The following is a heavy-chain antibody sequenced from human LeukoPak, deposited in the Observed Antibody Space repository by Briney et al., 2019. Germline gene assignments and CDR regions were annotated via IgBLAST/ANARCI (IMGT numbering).Heavy chain of an antibody. CDR3: AKDRLFPDFWSGLMDSPDY. V-gene: IGHV3-23*01. J-gene: IGHJ4*02. D-gene: IGHD3-3*01. Sequence: PGGSLRLSCAASGFTFSSYAMSWVRQAPGKGLEWVSAISGSGGSTYYADSVKGRFTISRDNSKNTLYLQMNSLRAEDTAVYYCAKDRLFPDFWSGLMDSPDYWGQGTLVTVSS. CDR2: ISGSGGST. CDR1: GFTFSSYA.